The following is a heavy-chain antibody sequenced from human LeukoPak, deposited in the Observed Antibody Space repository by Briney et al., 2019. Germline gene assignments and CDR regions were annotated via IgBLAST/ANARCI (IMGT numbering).Heavy chain of an antibody. CDR1: GFTFSSYS. J-gene: IGHJ6*03. CDR2: ISSSSSYI. V-gene: IGHV3-21*01. CDR3: ARAPYMDV. Sequence: GGSLRLSCAASGFTFSSYSMNWVRQAPGKGLEWVSSISSSSSYIHYADSVKGRFTISRDNAKNSLYLQMNSLRAEDTAVYYCARAPYMDVWGKGTTVTVSS.